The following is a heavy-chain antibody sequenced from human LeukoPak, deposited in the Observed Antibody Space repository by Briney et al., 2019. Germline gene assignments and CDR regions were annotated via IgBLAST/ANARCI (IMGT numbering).Heavy chain of an antibody. CDR3: ARVTARLGWFDP. D-gene: IGHD2-21*02. V-gene: IGHV4-34*01. J-gene: IGHJ5*02. CDR1: GGSFSGYY. Sequence: SETLSLTCAVYGGSFSGYYWSWIRQPPGKGLEWIGEINHSGSTNYNPSLKSRVTISVDTSKNQFSLKLRSVTAADTAVYYCARVTARLGWFDPWGQGTLVTVSS. CDR2: INHSGST.